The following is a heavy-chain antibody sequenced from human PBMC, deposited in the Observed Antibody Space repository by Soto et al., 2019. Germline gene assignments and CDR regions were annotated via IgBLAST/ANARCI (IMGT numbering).Heavy chain of an antibody. CDR1: GFSLSTREVV. D-gene: IGHD4-17*01. CDR2: IYGNDDK. CDR3: VHRTTVTSVDY. J-gene: IGHJ4*02. Sequence: QITLKESGRPLVKPTQALTLTCTFSGFSLSTREVVVGWVRQPPGKALEWLTFIYGNDDKRYSPSLRSRLTITKDSSKSQVILTMTNMDPVDTGTYYCVHRTTVTSVDYWGQGTLVSVSS. V-gene: IGHV2-5*01.